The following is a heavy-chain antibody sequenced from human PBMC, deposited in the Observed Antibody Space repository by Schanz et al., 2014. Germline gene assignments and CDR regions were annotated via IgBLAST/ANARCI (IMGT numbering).Heavy chain of an antibody. CDR1: GFTFSKAW. D-gene: IGHD4-17*01. CDR2: ISRSSGRI. V-gene: IGHV3-21*01. CDR3: ARVLGGDEGLDQ. J-gene: IGHJ4*02. Sequence: EVQLVESGGGLVKPGGSLRLSCAASGFTFSKAWMSWVRQAPGKGLEWVSSISRSSGRIYYSDSVKGRFTISRDNPKNSLCLQMNSLRAEDTALYYCARVLGGDEGLDQWGQGTLVTVSS.